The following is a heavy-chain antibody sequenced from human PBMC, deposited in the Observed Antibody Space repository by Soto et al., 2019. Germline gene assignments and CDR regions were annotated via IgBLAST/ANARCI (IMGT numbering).Heavy chain of an antibody. J-gene: IGHJ4*02. CDR2: IWYDGSNK. CDR3: ARWGIAAGDY. V-gene: IGHV3-33*01. CDR1: GFTFSSDG. Sequence: QVQLVESGGGVVQPGRSLRLSCAASGFTFSSDGMHWVRQAPGKGLEWVAVIWYDGSNKYYADSVKGRFTISRDNSKNTLYLQMNSLSAEDTAVYYCARWGIAAGDYWGQGTLVTVSS. D-gene: IGHD6-13*01.